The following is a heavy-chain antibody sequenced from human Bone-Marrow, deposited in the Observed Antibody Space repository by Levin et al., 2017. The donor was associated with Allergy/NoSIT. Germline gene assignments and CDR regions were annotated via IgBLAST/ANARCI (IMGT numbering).Heavy chain of an antibody. J-gene: IGHJ5*02. CDR1: GGSISSYY. V-gene: IGHV4-59*08. D-gene: IGHD6-13*01. Sequence: SETLSLTCTVSGGSISSYYWSWIRQPPGKGLEWIGYIYYSGSTNYNPSLKSRVTISVDTSKNQFSLKLSSVTAADTAVYYCARHLSSSWFSIALPGYNWFDPWGQGTLVTVSS. CDR3: ARHLSSSWFSIALPGYNWFDP. CDR2: IYYSGST.